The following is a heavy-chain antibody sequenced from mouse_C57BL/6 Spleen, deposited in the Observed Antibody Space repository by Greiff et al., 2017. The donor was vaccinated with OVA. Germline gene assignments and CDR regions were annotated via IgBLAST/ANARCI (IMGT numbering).Heavy chain of an antibody. Sequence: EVQLQQSGPELVKPGASVKISCKASGYTFTDYYMNWVKQSHGKSLEWIGDINPNNGGTSYNQKIKGKATLTVDKSSSTAYMELRSLTSEDSAVYYCARSRRYYAMDYWGQGTSVTVSS. CDR1: GYTFTDYY. J-gene: IGHJ4*01. CDR2: INPNNGGT. V-gene: IGHV1-26*01. CDR3: ARSRRYYAMDY. D-gene: IGHD3-1*01.